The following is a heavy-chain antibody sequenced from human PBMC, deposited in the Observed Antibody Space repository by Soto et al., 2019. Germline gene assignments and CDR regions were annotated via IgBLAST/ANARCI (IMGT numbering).Heavy chain of an antibody. J-gene: IGHJ6*02. CDR1: GGTFSSYA. V-gene: IGHV1-69*01. Sequence: QVQLVQCRAEVKKPGSSVKVSCKASGGTFSSYAISWVRQAPGQGLEWMGGIIPISDTTNYAQKFQGRVTITADESTSTAYMELSSLRSEDTAVYYCARSQGSSTSLEIYYYYYYGMDVWGQGTTVTVSS. D-gene: IGHD2-2*01. CDR3: ARSQGSSTSLEIYYYYYYGMDV. CDR2: IIPISDTT.